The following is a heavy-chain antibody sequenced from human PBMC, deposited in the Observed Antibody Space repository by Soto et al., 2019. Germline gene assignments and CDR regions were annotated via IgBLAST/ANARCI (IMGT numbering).Heavy chain of an antibody. Sequence: QLQLQESGPGLVKPSETLSLTCTVSGGSVSSPSYYWGWIRQSPGKGLEWIASIYYVGSTNYNSSLQSRVIISIDTSKDQFSLKLSSVTAADTSVYYCVRHTHGTWYSDYWGQGTLVTVSS. D-gene: IGHD6-13*01. CDR3: VRHTHGTWYSDY. CDR2: IYYVGST. CDR1: GGSVSSPSYY. J-gene: IGHJ4*02. V-gene: IGHV4-39*01.